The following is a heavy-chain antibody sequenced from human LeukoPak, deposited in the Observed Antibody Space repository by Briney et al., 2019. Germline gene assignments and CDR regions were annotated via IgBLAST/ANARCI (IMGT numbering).Heavy chain of an antibody. D-gene: IGHD3-22*01. CDR1: GGTFSSYA. CDR2: LDPGHGEK. V-gene: IGHV1-24*01. Sequence: GASVKVSCKASGGTFSSYAISWVRQAPGPGLEWMGGLDPGHGEKLYAQKFQGRVSMTEDTSTDTAFMELSSLRSEDTAIYYCATYYGGDTAFDYWGQGTLVTVSS. CDR3: ATYYGGDTAFDY. J-gene: IGHJ4*02.